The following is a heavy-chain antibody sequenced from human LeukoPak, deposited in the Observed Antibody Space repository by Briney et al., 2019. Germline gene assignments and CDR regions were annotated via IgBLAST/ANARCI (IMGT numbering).Heavy chain of an antibody. CDR3: AKDLRGVLYYFDY. V-gene: IGHV3-30*18. J-gene: IGHJ4*02. D-gene: IGHD3-10*01. Sequence: GRSLRLSCAASGFTFSSYGMHWVRQAPGKGLEWVAVISYDGSNKYYADSVKGRFTIPRDNSKNTLYLQMNSLRAEDTAVYYCAKDLRGVLYYFDYWGQGTLVTVSS. CDR1: GFTFSSYG. CDR2: ISYDGSNK.